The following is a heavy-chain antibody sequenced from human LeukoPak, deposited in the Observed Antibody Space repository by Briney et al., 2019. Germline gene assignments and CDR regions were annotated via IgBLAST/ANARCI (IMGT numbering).Heavy chain of an antibody. Sequence: SETLSLTCTFSGGSISSSSYYWGWIRQPPGKGLEWIGSIYYSGSTNYNPSLKSRVTISVDTSKNQFSLKLSSVTAADTAVYYCARGHHYDFWSGLIYGMDVWGQGTTVTVSS. CDR1: GGSISSSSYY. CDR3: ARGHHYDFWSGLIYGMDV. V-gene: IGHV4-39*07. CDR2: IYYSGST. J-gene: IGHJ6*02. D-gene: IGHD3-3*01.